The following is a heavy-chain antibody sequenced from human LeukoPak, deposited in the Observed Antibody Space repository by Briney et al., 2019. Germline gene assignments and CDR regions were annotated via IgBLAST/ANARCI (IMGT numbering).Heavy chain of an antibody. CDR2: IKKDGSEN. Sequence: GGSLRLSCAGSGFTFSSYWVSWVRQAPGKGLEWVANIKKDGSENYYVDSVKGRFTISRDNAKNSLHLQMNSLRAQDTAVYYCARSYYYDYSGRTYYFDYWGQGTLVTVSS. CDR3: ARSYYYDYSGRTYYFDY. D-gene: IGHD3-22*01. J-gene: IGHJ4*02. V-gene: IGHV3-7*01. CDR1: GFTFSSYW.